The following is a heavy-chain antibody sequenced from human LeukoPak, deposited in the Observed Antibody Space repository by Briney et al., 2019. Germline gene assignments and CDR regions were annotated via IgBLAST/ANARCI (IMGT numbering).Heavy chain of an antibody. D-gene: IGHD4-17*01. J-gene: IGHJ4*02. CDR1: GFIFTNYF. CDR3: AKQAPTVTNPVDY. V-gene: IGHV3-7*03. Sequence: GGSLRLSCAASGFIFTNYFMSWVRQAPGKGLEWVASIKHDGGEKYYVDSVRGRFTISRDNSKNTLYLQMNSLRAEDTAVYYCAKQAPTVTNPVDYWGQGTLVTVSS. CDR2: IKHDGGEK.